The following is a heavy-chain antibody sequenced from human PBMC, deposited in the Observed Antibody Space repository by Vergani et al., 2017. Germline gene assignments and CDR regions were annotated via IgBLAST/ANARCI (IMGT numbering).Heavy chain of an antibody. CDR3: ARVRKLSLTGYYNLYYYYYMDV. V-gene: IGHV4-34*01. J-gene: IGHJ6*03. D-gene: IGHD3-9*01. Sequence: QVQLQQWGAGLLKPSETLSLTCAVYGGSFSGYYWSWIRQPPVKGLEWIGEINHSGSTNYNPSLKSRVTISVDTSKNQFSLKLSSVTAADTAVYYCARVRKLSLTGYYNLYYYYYMDVWGKGTTVTVSS. CDR2: INHSGST. CDR1: GGSFSGYY.